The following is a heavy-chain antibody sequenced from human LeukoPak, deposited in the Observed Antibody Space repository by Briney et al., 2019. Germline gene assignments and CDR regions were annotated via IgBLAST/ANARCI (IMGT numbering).Heavy chain of an antibody. CDR2: IRYDGSNK. Sequence: PGGSLRLSCAASGFTFSSYGMHWVRQAPGKGLEWVAFIRYDGSNKYYADSVKGRFTISRDNSKNTLYLQMNSLRAEDTAVYYCARCLTVTTSFTYYFDYWGQGTLVTVSS. CDR1: GFTFSSYG. V-gene: IGHV3-33*08. D-gene: IGHD4-11*01. CDR3: ARCLTVTTSFTYYFDY. J-gene: IGHJ4*02.